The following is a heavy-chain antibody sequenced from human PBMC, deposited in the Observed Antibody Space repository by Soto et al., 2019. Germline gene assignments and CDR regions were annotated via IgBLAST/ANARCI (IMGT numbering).Heavy chain of an antibody. CDR1: GLIFNEFG. CDR2: IWYDGSNK. Sequence: GSLRLSCAVSGLIFNEFGMHWVRQAQEKGLEWVAVIWYDGSNKYYADSVRGRFTFSRDNSRNTMSLQMNSLRVEDTAIYYCARWGCSGSNCNLNQRSFDLWGQGTLVTVSS. D-gene: IGHD2-15*01. V-gene: IGHV3-33*01. J-gene: IGHJ4*02. CDR3: ARWGCSGSNCNLNQRSFDL.